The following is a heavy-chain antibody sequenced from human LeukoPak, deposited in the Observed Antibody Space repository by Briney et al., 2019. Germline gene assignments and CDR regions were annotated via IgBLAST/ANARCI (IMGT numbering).Heavy chain of an antibody. CDR3: AKDPYDILTGYYWYF. D-gene: IGHD3-9*01. CDR1: GFTFSSYA. Sequence: PGGSLRLSCADSGFTFSSYAMSWVRQAPGKGLEWVSAISGSGGSTYYADSVKGRFTISRDNSKNTLYLQMNSLRAEDTAVYYCAKDPYDILTGYYWYFWGQGTLVTVSS. J-gene: IGHJ4*02. V-gene: IGHV3-23*01. CDR2: ISGSGGST.